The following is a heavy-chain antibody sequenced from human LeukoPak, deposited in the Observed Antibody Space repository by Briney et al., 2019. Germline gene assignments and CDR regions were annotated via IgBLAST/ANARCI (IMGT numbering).Heavy chain of an antibody. CDR3: AKDGLMRFFDY. J-gene: IGHJ4*02. CDR1: GFIFSSYD. D-gene: IGHD2-8*01. Sequence: GRSLRLSCAASGFIFSSYDMYWVRQAPGKGLEWVAVISNDGNNKQYADSVKGRFTISRDNSKNTLYLQMNSLRADDTAVYHCAKDGLMRFFDYWGQGTLVTVSS. V-gene: IGHV3-30*18. CDR2: ISNDGNNK.